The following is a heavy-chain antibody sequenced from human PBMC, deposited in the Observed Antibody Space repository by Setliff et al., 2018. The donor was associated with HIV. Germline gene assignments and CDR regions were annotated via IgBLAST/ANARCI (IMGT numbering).Heavy chain of an antibody. J-gene: IGHJ5*02. CDR2: IDDSGSI. CDR1: TESLTRYD. CDR3: ARVKSIKTTLVRLWPRFDL. D-gene: IGHD3-10*01. V-gene: IGHV4-34*01. Sequence: SETLSLTCAVYTESLTRYDWAWIRQSPEKGLEWIGEIDDSGSIIYHPSLQSRVTMSVDTSKNQFSLKVRSLTAADTGLYYCARVKSIKTTLVRLWPRFDLWGQGTQVTVSS.